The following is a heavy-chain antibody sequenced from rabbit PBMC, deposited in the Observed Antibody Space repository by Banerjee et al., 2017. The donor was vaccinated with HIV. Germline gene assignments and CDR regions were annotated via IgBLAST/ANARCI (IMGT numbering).Heavy chain of an antibody. Sequence: QSLEESGGDLVQPGASLTLTCKASGFSFSSSYYMSWVRQAPGKGLEWIGCIYTSDGSTYYASWAKGRFTISKASSTTVTLQMTSLTAADTATYFCARGTNFALWGPGTLVTVS. CDR3: ARGTNFAL. CDR2: IYTSDGST. D-gene: IGHD2-1*01. V-gene: IGHV1S40*01. J-gene: IGHJ4*01. CDR1: GFSFSSSYY.